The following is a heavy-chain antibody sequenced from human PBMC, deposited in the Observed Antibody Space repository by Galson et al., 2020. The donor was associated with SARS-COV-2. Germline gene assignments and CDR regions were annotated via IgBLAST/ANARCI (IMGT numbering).Heavy chain of an antibody. Sequence: SETLSLTCTVSGGSISSSSYYWGWIRQPPGKGLEWIGSIYSSGSTYYNPSLKSRVTISVDTSKNQFSLKLSSVTAADTAVYYCARSEVVLMVRNRGFDYWGQGTLVTVSS. CDR1: GGSISSSSYY. CDR3: ARSEVVLMVRNRGFDY. CDR2: IYSSGST. V-gene: IGHV4-39*07. J-gene: IGHJ4*02. D-gene: IGHD2-8*01.